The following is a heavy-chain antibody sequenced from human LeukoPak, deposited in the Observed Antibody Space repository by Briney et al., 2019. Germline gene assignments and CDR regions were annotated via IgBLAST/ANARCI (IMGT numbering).Heavy chain of an antibody. V-gene: IGHV1-18*01. J-gene: IGHJ4*02. CDR2: IIADTHNT. CDR1: GYTFGTYG. D-gene: IGHD3-10*01. Sequence: GASVKVSCQASGYTFGTYGITCVRQAPGERLEWMVWIIADTHNTIYAQNLQPRSTMTTDTSPTTAHMELRRLTSDDTAVYYCARGGWGQVTFTYWGQGTLVSVSS. CDR3: ARGGWGQVTFTY.